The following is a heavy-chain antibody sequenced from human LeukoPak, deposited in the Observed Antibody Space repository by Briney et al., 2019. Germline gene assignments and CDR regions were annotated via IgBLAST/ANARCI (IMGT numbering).Heavy chain of an antibody. CDR3: ARGATVTTSLI. CDR2: ISSSSSYI. Sequence: GGSLRLSCAASGYTFSSYSMNWVRQAPGKGLEWVSSISSSSSYIYYADSVKGRFAISRDNAKNSLYLQMNSLRAEDTAVYYCARGATVTTSLIWGQGTLVTVSS. V-gene: IGHV3-21*01. J-gene: IGHJ4*02. D-gene: IGHD4-17*01. CDR1: GYTFSSYS.